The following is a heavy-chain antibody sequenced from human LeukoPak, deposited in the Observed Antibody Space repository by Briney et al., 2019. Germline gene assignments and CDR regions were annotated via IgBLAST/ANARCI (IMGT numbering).Heavy chain of an antibody. V-gene: IGHV4-39*07. CDR2: RSYSGGT. J-gene: IGHJ4*02. Sequence: SETLSLTCTVSGDSISSNSYYWGWIRQPPGKGLEWIGSRSYSGGTYYNSSLKSRVTISIDTSKNQFSLKLSSVTAADTAVYYCARDTSYYDSSGPSIDYWGQGTLVTVSS. CDR3: ARDTSYYDSSGPSIDY. D-gene: IGHD3-22*01. CDR1: GDSISSNSYY.